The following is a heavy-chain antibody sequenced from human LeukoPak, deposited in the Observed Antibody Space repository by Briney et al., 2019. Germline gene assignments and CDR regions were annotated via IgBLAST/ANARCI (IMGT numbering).Heavy chain of an antibody. CDR2: ISAYNGNT. Sequence: ASVKISCKASGYTFTSYGISWVRQAPGQGLEWMGWISAYNGNTNYAQKLQGRVTTTTDTSTSTAYMELRSLRSDDTAVYYCAAGGRASVGYYGMDVWGQGTTVTVSS. D-gene: IGHD1-26*01. CDR3: AAGGRASVGYYGMDV. CDR1: GYTFTSYG. V-gene: IGHV1-18*01. J-gene: IGHJ6*02.